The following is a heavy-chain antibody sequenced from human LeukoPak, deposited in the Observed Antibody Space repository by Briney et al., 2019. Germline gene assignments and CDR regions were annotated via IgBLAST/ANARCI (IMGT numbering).Heavy chain of an antibody. V-gene: IGHV3-30-3*01. CDR3: ARGGAYSSGWYFDY. CDR1: GFTFSSYS. D-gene: IGHD6-19*01. CDR2: ISYDGSNK. Sequence: GRSLRLSFAASGFTFSSYSMHWVRQAPGKGLEWVAVISYDGSNKYYAGSVKGPFTISRDNSKNTVYLQMNSLRAEDTAVYYGARGGAYSSGWYFDYWGEGTLVTVSS. J-gene: IGHJ4*02.